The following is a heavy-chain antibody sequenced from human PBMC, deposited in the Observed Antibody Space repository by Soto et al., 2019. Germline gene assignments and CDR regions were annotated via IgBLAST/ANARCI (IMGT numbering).Heavy chain of an antibody. V-gene: IGHV5-51*01. Sequence: PGESLKISWMGSGYSFTSYWIGWVRQMPGKGLEWMGIIYPGDSDTRYSPSFQGQVTISADKSISTAYLQWSSLKASDTAMYYCARQDWNYGYYYYRMDDWGQGPPVTVPS. D-gene: IGHD1-7*01. CDR1: GYSFTSYW. J-gene: IGHJ6*02. CDR3: ARQDWNYGYYYYRMDD. CDR2: IYPGDSDT.